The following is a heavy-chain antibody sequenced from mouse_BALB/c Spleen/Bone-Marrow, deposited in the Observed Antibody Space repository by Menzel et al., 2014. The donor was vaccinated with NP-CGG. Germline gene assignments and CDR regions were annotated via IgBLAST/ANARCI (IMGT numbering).Heavy chain of an antibody. CDR2: IHPNSGNS. V-gene: IGHV1S130*01. CDR1: GYTFTNSW. D-gene: IGHD2-14*01. J-gene: IGHJ2*01. Sequence: QVQLQQSGSVLVRPGASVKLSCKASGYTFTNSWMHWAKQRPGQGLEWIGEIHPNSGNSNYNEKFKGKATLTVDTSSNTAYVDLRNLTFEDSAVYYCARPHRYAYYFDYWGQGTTLTVSS. CDR3: ARPHRYAYYFDY.